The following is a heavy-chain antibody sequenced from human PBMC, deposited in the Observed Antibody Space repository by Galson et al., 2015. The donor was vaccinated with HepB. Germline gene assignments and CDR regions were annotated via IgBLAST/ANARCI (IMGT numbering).Heavy chain of an antibody. J-gene: IGHJ4*02. D-gene: IGHD2-2*01. Sequence: SLRLSCAASGFTFSSYAMSWVRQAPGKGLEWVSAISGSGGSTYYADSVKGRFTISRDNSKNTLYLQMNSLRAEDTAVYYCAKDSGYCSSTSCWQVYWGQGTLVTVSS. CDR3: AKDSGYCSSTSCWQVY. CDR1: GFTFSSYA. V-gene: IGHV3-23*01. CDR2: ISGSGGST.